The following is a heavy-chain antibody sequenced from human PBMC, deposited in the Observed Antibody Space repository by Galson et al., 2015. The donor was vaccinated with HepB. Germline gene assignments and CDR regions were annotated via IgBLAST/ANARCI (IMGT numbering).Heavy chain of an antibody. CDR2: INVIEVKR. D-gene: IGHD6-13*01. Sequence: SLRLSCAGSGFNFRSSAMAWVRQAPGEGLEWVSTINVIEVKRDYADSVQGRFTISRDNSKNTVYLQMNSLRAEDTAVYYCFPTSGAWYDVSWGQGTLVTVSS. J-gene: IGHJ1*01. V-gene: IGHV3-23*01. CDR1: GFNFRSSA. CDR3: FPTSGAWYDVS.